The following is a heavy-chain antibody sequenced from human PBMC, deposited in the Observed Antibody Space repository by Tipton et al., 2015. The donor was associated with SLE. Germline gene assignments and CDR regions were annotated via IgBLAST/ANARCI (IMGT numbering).Heavy chain of an antibody. D-gene: IGHD6-19*01. CDR3: ARTPDNGWQYYFDR. CDR1: GGSISSYY. J-gene: IGHJ4*02. CDR2: IHSSGST. Sequence: TLSLTCTVSGGSISSYYWNWIRQPPGKGLEWIGHIHSSGSTIYNSSLRFRVTMSVDRSKSHFSLKLTSVTSADTAVYYCARTPDNGWQYYFDRWGQGTLVTVSS. V-gene: IGHV4-59*07.